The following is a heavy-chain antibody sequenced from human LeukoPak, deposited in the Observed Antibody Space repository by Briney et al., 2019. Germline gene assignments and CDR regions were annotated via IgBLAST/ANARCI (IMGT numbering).Heavy chain of an antibody. CDR2: IYYSGST. V-gene: IGHV4-59*01. D-gene: IGHD5-12*01. CDR3: ARVGGYGLYYYYYMDV. CDR1: GGSISSYY. J-gene: IGHJ6*03. Sequence: SETLSLTCTASGGSISSYYWSWIRQPPGKGLEWIGYIYYSGSTNYNPSLKSRVTISVDTSKNQFSLKLSSVTAADTAVYYCARVGGYGLYYYYYMDVWGKGTTVTVSS.